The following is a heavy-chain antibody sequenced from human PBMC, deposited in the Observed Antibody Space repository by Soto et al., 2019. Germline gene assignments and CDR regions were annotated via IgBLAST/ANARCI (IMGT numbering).Heavy chain of an antibody. CDR2: SNHSGST. V-gene: IGHV4-34*01. CDR3: ARQRGYCSGGSCYLDFDY. Sequence: QVQLQQWGAGLLKPSETLSLTCAVYGGSFSGYYWSWIRQPPGKGLGWIGESNHSGSTNYNPSLKRRLTISVDTSTNQFSLKLSSVTAADTAVYYCARQRGYCSGGSCYLDFDYWGQGTLVTVSS. J-gene: IGHJ4*02. CDR1: GGSFSGYY. D-gene: IGHD2-15*01.